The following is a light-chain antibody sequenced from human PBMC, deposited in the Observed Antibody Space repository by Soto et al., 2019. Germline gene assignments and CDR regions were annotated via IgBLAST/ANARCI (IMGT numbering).Light chain of an antibody. CDR3: QQRSSWPYT. CDR2: DAS. J-gene: IGKJ2*01. V-gene: IGKV3-11*01. CDR1: QGVSSY. Sequence: EIVLTQSPATLSLSPGERATLSCRASQGVSSYLAWYQQKPGQAPRLLIYDASNRATGIPARFSGSGSGTDFNLTINSLEPEDFAVYYCQQRSSWPYTFGQGTKLEIK.